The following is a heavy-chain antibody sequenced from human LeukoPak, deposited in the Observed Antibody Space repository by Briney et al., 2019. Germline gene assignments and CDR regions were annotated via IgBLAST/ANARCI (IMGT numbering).Heavy chain of an antibody. Sequence: GASVKVSCKTSGYSFTAFYIQWVRQAAGQGCECMVWIHPRRGDTNYAQKFQGRVTMTRDTSISTAYLDLNSLRSDDTAVYYCARDGDYGTGSYYRGCIDSWGQGTPVTVSP. CDR1: GYSFTAFY. V-gene: IGHV1-2*02. J-gene: IGHJ4*02. CDR2: IHPRRGDT. CDR3: ARDGDYGTGSYYRGCIDS. D-gene: IGHD3-10*01.